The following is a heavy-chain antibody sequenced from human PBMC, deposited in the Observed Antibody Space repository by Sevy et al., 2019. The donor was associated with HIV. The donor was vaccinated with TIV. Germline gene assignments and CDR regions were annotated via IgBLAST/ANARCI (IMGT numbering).Heavy chain of an antibody. V-gene: IGHV3-30-3*01. CDR3: ARDVDTSMRTGYYSNGMDL. Sequence: GGSLRLSCAASGFNFRSFAMHWVRQAPGKGLEWVAVISYDGSNKYYADSVKGRFTNSRDNCQDTMNLQMISLRPEDTAVYFCARDVDTSMRTGYYSNGMDLWGQGTTVTVSS. J-gene: IGHJ6*02. CDR1: GFNFRSFA. CDR2: ISYDGSNK. D-gene: IGHD5-18*01.